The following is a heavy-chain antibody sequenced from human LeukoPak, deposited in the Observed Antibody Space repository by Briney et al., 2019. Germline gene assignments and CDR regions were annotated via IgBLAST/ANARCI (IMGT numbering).Heavy chain of an antibody. CDR1: GGTFTSHA. D-gene: IGHD2-15*01. V-gene: IGHV1-69*04. CDR3: ARDHDCSGGSCYYDYYYGMDV. J-gene: IGHJ6*02. Sequence: SVKVSCKASGGTFTSHAISWVRQAPGQGLEWMGRIIPTLGVATYAQKLQGRVTITADRSTSTAYMELRSLRSEDTAVYYCARDHDCSGGSCYYDYYYGMDVWGQGTTVTVSS. CDR2: IIPTLGVA.